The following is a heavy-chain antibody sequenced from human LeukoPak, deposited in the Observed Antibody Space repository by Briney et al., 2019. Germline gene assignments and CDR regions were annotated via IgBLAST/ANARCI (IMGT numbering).Heavy chain of an antibody. J-gene: IGHJ5*02. CDR3: AKDPVAGTRGNWFDP. V-gene: IGHV3-23*01. D-gene: IGHD6-19*01. CDR2: ISGSGGST. Sequence: PGGSLRLSCTASGFTFSNFWMGWVRQAPGKGLEWVSAISGSGGSTYYADSVKGRFTISRDNSKNTLYLQMNSLRAEDTAVYYCAKDPVAGTRGNWFDPWGQGTLVTVSS. CDR1: GFTFSNFW.